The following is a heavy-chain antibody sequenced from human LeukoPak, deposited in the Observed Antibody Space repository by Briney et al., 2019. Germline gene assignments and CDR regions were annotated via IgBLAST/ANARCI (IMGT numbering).Heavy chain of an antibody. CDR2: IRSKADSYAT. CDR3: TRREVGATTGHY. V-gene: IGHV3-73*01. CDR1: GFTFSGSP. D-gene: IGHD1-26*01. J-gene: IGHJ4*02. Sequence: PGGSLRLSCAASGFTFSGSPMHWVRQASGKGLEWVGRIRSKADSYATIYAASVKGRFTISRDDSKNTAYLQMNSLKTEDTAVYYCTRREVGATTGHYWGQGTLVTVSS.